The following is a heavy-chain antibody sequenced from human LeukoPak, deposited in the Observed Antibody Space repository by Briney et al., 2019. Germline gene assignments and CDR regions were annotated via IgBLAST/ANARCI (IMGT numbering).Heavy chain of an antibody. CDR1: GFTFSSYE. V-gene: IGHV3-48*03. Sequence: GGSLRLSCAASGFTFSSYEMNWVRQAPGKGLEWVSYISSSGSTIYYADSVKGRFTISRDNAKNSLYLQMNSLGAEDTAVYYCARDRRNYYGSDPWGQGTLVTVSS. J-gene: IGHJ5*02. CDR2: ISSSGSTI. D-gene: IGHD3-10*01. CDR3: ARDRRNYYGSDP.